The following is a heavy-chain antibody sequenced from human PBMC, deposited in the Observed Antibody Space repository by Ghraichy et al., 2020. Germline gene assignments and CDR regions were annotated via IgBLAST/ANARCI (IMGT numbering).Heavy chain of an antibody. CDR1: GFTFSAYW. CDR3: ARDLDGDLDV. Sequence: GGSLRLSCAGSGFTFSAYWMNWVRQAPGKGLEWVANIKTSESDKYYVDSVKGRFTISRDNAQNSLYLQMNSLRAEDTAVYYCARDLDGDLDVWGQGTTVTVSS. CDR2: IKTSESDK. J-gene: IGHJ6*02. V-gene: IGHV3-7*01. D-gene: IGHD4-17*01.